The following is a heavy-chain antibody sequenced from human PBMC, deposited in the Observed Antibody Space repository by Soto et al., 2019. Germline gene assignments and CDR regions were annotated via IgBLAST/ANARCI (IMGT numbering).Heavy chain of an antibody. CDR1: GFSLSNSGVG. CDR3: APCTLHDYGDYDPGTSHVFDS. D-gene: IGHD4-17*01. Sequence: QITLKESGPSPVKPTQTLTVTCTFSGFSLSNSGVGVAWIRQPPGKALEWLALIYGDNDKRYSPSLKTRLTITKDTSKIQVVLTMTNMDPVDTATYYCAPCTLHDYGDYDPGTSHVFDSWGQGTLVTVSS. CDR2: IYGDNDK. J-gene: IGHJ4*02. V-gene: IGHV2-5*02.